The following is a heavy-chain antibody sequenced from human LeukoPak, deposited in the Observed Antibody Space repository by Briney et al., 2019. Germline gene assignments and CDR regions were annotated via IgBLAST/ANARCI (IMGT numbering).Heavy chain of an antibody. D-gene: IGHD4-17*01. CDR3: AKREKGTTGRFFDY. V-gene: IGHV3-23*01. CDR2: ISEGVGNT. Sequence: GGSLRLSCAASGFTFTNYAVTWVRQAPGKGPEWVSGISEGVGNTYYADSVKGRFTISRDHSKNTLYLQMNSLRAEDTALYYCAKREKGTTGRFFDYWGQGTLVTVSS. J-gene: IGHJ4*02. CDR1: GFTFTNYA.